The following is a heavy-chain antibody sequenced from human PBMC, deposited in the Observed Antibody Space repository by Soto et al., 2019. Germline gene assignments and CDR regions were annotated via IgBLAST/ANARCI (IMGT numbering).Heavy chain of an antibody. V-gene: IGHV4-30-4*01. CDR3: ARVLPLRRDAFDI. CDR1: GGSISSGDYY. D-gene: IGHD2-15*01. Sequence: TSETLSLNCTVPGGSISSGDYYWSWIRQPPGKCLEWIGYIYYSGSTYYNPSLKSRVTISVDTSKNQFSLKLSSVTAADTAVYYCARVLPLRRDAFDIWGQGTMVTVSS. J-gene: IGHJ3*02. CDR2: IYYSGST.